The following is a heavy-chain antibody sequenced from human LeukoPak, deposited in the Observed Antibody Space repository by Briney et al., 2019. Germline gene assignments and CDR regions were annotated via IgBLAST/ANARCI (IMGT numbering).Heavy chain of an antibody. CDR2: VYPGDSET. CDR3: ARYGAQYYYYYMDV. V-gene: IGHV5-51*01. Sequence: GESLKISFTGSGYNFTTYWIGWVRQMPGKGLEWMGIVYPGDSETRYSPSFQGQVTISADKSINTVYLQWSSLRASDTAMYYCARYGAQYYYYYMDVWGTGTTVTVSS. CDR1: GYNFTTYW. J-gene: IGHJ6*03. D-gene: IGHD1-26*01.